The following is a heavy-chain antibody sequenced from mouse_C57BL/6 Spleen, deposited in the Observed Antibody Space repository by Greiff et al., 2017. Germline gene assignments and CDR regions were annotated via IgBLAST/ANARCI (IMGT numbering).Heavy chain of an antibody. CDR1: GYTFTEYT. J-gene: IGHJ4*01. Sequence: QVQLKQSGAELVKPGASVKLSCKASGYTFTEYTIHWVKQRSGQGLEWIGWFYPGSGSIKYNEKFKDKATLTADKSSSTVYMELSRLTSEDSAVYFCARHEETGDYDGYAMDYWGQGTSVTVSS. D-gene: IGHD2-4*01. CDR2: FYPGSGSI. V-gene: IGHV1-62-2*01. CDR3: ARHEETGDYDGYAMDY.